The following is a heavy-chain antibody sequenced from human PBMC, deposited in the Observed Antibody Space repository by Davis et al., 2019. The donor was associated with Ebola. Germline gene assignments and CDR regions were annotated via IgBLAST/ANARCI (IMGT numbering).Heavy chain of an antibody. CDR2: ISYDGNNK. J-gene: IGHJ4*02. V-gene: IGHV3-33*05. CDR3: TTNLIAGRDY. CDR1: GFTFSSYG. Sequence: GGSLRLSCAASGFTFSSYGMHWVRQAPGKGLEWVAVISYDGNNKYYADSVKGRFTISRDNSKNTLYLQMNSLKTEDTAVYYCTTNLIAGRDYWGQGTLVTVSS. D-gene: IGHD6-13*01.